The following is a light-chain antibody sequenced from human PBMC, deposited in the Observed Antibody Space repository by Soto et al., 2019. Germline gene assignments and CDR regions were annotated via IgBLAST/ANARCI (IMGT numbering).Light chain of an antibody. CDR2: RNN. Sequence: QSVLTQPPSASETPGQRVTISCSGSSSNIGSNYVYWYQQLPGTAPKLLIYRNNQRPSGVPDRFSGSKSGTSASLAISGLRSGDEADYYCAAWDDSLRGVFGGGTKLTVL. CDR3: AAWDDSLRGV. CDR1: SSNIGSNY. J-gene: IGLJ2*01. V-gene: IGLV1-47*01.